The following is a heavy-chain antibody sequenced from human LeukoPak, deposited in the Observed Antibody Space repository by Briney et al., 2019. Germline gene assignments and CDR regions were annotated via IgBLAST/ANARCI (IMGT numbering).Heavy chain of an antibody. CDR2: IYYSGST. CDR3: ARVRIAVAGTRIGNWFDP. V-gene: IGHV4-59*01. D-gene: IGHD6-19*01. J-gene: IGHJ5*02. Sequence: PSETLSLTCTVSGGSISNKYWSWIRQPPGKGLEWIGYIYYSGSTNYNPSLKSRVTISVDTSKNQFSLKLSSVTAADTAVYYCARVRIAVAGTRIGNWFDPWGQGTLVTVSS. CDR1: GGSISNKY.